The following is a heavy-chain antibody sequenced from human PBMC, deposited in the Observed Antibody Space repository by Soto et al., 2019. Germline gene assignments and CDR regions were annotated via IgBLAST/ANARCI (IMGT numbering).Heavy chain of an antibody. CDR3: ARDTEPTSGGIDY. V-gene: IGHV4-31*03. CDR2: IYYTGGT. J-gene: IGHJ4*02. CDR1: GASISTADYY. D-gene: IGHD3-16*01. Sequence: SETLSLTCTVSGASISTADYYWTWVRQRPGKGLEWIGDIYYTGGTKNNPSFKSRLTISMDTSKNRFSLKLTSVTVADTAVYYCARDTEPTSGGIDYWGQGARVTVSS.